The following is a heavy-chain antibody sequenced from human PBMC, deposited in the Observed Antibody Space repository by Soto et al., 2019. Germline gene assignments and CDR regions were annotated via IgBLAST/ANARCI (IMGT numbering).Heavy chain of an antibody. D-gene: IGHD6-6*01. Sequence: QVQLVQSGAEVKKPGSSVKVSCKASGGTFSSYAISWVRQAPGQGLEWMGGIIPIIGTSNYAQKFQGRVTITADDSTSTAYMELSSLRSEDTAVYYCAREGIAARALGYWGQGTLVTVSS. CDR1: GGTFSSYA. CDR2: IIPIIGTS. CDR3: AREGIAARALGY. J-gene: IGHJ4*02. V-gene: IGHV1-69*12.